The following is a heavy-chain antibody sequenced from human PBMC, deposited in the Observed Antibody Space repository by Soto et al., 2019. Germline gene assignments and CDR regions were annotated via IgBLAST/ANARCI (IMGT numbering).Heavy chain of an antibody. CDR3: ARDQSLATTVWGY. CDR2: IYYSGST. Sequence: SETLALTCSDSGESIGSGGHYWNWIRQRPEKGLEWIGYIYYSGSTHYNPSLRSRLTISLDTSKNQFFLRLVSVTAADTALYYCARDQSLATTVWGYWGQGIQVTVSS. D-gene: IGHD7-27*01. CDR1: GESIGSGGHY. J-gene: IGHJ4*02. V-gene: IGHV4-31*03.